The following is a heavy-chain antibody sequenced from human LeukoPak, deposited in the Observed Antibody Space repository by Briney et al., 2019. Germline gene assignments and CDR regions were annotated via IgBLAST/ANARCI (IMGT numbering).Heavy chain of an antibody. CDR3: AKATIAVSGNGIDY. D-gene: IGHD6-19*01. J-gene: IGHJ4*02. V-gene: IGHV3-23*01. CDR2: ISSTGGST. CDR1: GFTFSSYA. Sequence: GGSLRLSCAASGFTFSSYAMSWVRQAPGKGLEWVSAISSTGGSTYYADSVKGRFTISRDNSKTTLYLQMNSLRTDDTAVYYCAKATIAVSGNGIDYWGQGTLVTASS.